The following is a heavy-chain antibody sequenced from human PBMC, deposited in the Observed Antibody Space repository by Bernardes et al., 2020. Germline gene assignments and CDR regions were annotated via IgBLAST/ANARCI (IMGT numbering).Heavy chain of an antibody. CDR1: GGTFSSYA. J-gene: IGHJ6*04. V-gene: IGHV1-69*06. Sequence: SVKVSCKASGGTFSSYAISWVRQAPGQGLEWMGGIIPIFGTANYAQKFQGRVTITADKSTSTAYMELSSLRSEDTAVYYCARSHTDYYYYYGMDVWGKGTTVTVSS. CDR3: ARSHTDYYYYYGMDV. CDR2: IIPIFGTA.